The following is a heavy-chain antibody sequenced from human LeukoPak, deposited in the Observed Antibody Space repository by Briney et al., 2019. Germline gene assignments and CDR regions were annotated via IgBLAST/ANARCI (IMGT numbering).Heavy chain of an antibody. CDR3: AKDFTGGGSFSFDY. Sequence: GGSLRLSCAASGFTFSSYWMSWVRQAPGKGLEWVANIKQDGSEKYYVDSVKGRFTISRDNAKNSLYLQMNSLRAEDTAVYYCAKDFTGGGSFSFDYWGQGTLVTVSS. V-gene: IGHV3-7*01. CDR2: IKQDGSEK. D-gene: IGHD2-8*02. CDR1: GFTFSSYW. J-gene: IGHJ4*02.